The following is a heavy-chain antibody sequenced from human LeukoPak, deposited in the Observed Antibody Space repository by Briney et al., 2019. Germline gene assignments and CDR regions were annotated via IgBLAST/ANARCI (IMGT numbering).Heavy chain of an antibody. V-gene: IGHV4-39*01. CDR3: ARHVASGSYPYYFDY. D-gene: IGHD1-26*01. Sequence: SETLSLTCTVSGGSISSSSYYWVWIRQPPGKGLEWIGSIYYSGSTYYNPSLKSRVTISIDTSKNQFSLKLSSVTAADTAVYYCARHVASGSYPYYFDYWGQGTLVTVSS. J-gene: IGHJ4*02. CDR2: IYYSGST. CDR1: GGSISSSSYY.